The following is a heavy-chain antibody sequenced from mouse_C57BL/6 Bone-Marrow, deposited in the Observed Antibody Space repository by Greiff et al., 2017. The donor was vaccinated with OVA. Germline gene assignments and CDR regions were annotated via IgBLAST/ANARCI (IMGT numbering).Heavy chain of an antibody. CDR1: GIAFSRYW. J-gene: IGHJ1*03. CDR2: INPDSSTI. Sequence: EVKLLESGGGLVQPGGSLKLSCAASGIAFSRYWMSWVRRAPGKGLEWIGEINPDSSTINYAPSLKDKFIISRDNAKNTLYLQMSKVRSEDTALYYCARRFITTVVATDWYFDVWGTGTTVTVSS. D-gene: IGHD1-1*01. CDR3: ARRFITTVVATDWYFDV. V-gene: IGHV4-1*01.